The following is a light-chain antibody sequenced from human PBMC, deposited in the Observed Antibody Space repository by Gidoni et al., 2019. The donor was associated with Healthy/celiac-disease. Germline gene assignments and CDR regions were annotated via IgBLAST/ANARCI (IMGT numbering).Light chain of an antibody. CDR2: GAS. V-gene: IGKV3-15*01. Sequence: IVMTHSPATLSVSPGERATFPCRASQSVSSNLAWYQQKPGQAPKLLIYGASSRATGIPARFSGSGSGTEFTLTISSLQSEDFAVYYCQQYNNWPPRFGQGTKVEIK. CDR1: QSVSSN. J-gene: IGKJ1*01. CDR3: QQYNNWPPR.